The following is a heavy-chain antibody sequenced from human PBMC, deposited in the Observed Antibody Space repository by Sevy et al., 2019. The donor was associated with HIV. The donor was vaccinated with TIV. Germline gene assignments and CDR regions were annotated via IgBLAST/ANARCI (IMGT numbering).Heavy chain of an antibody. J-gene: IGHJ1*01. V-gene: IGHV3-30*04. D-gene: IGHD1-1*01. CDR2: ISFDASNK. CDR3: ALERLSSDVAEYFQN. Sequence: GGSLRLSCAASGFTFSTHAMHWVRQAPGKGLQWVSLISFDASNKHYADSVKGRFTISRDNFQNSLFLQMNSLRPEDTAVYYCALERLSSDVAEYFQNWGQGTLVTVSS. CDR1: GFTFSTHA.